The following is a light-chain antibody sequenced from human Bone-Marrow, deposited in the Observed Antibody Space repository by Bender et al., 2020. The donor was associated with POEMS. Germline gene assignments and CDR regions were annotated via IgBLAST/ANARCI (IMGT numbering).Light chain of an antibody. CDR1: SSKFGSYP. Sequence: QSVLTQPPSASGTPGQRVTISCSGSSSKFGSYPVNWYQQLPGAAPKLVIFTNSQRPSGVPDRFSGSNSGTSASLAMRGLLSDDEADFYCATWDDSLNGWVFGGGTKLTVL. J-gene: IGLJ3*02. CDR3: ATWDDSLNGWV. V-gene: IGLV1-44*01. CDR2: TNS.